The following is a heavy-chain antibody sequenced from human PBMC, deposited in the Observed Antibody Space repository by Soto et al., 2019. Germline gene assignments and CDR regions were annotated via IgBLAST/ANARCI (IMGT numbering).Heavy chain of an antibody. V-gene: IGHV3-23*01. D-gene: IGHD1-7*01. J-gene: IGHJ6*02. CDR1: GFTFSSYA. CDR3: AKDLTGTPGPYYYYYGMDV. CDR2: ISGSGGST. Sequence: EVQLLESGGGLVQPGGSLRLSCAASGFTFSSYAMSWVRQAPGKGLEWVSAISGSGGSTYYADSVKGRFTISRDNSKNTLYLQMNSLRAEDTAVYYCAKDLTGTPGPYYYYYGMDVWGQGTTVTVSS.